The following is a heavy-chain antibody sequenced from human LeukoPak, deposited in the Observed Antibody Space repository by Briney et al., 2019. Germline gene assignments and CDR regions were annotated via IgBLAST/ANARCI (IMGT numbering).Heavy chain of an antibody. D-gene: IGHD2-2*01. J-gene: IGHJ3*01. V-gene: IGHV1-69*13. CDR1: GGNFRTYA. CDR3: AREVPDANGAFDV. CDR2: IIPIFGTA. Sequence: ASVKVSCKPSGGNFRTYAIIWVRQAPGHGLEWLGRIIPIFGTANYAQNFQGRVTMTADESRNTADLELSSLTSEDTAVYYCAREVPDANGAFDVWGQGTMVTVSS.